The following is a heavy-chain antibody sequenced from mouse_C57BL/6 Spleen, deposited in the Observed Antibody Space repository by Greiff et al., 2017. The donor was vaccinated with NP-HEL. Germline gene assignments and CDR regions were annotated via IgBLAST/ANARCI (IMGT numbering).Heavy chain of an antibody. D-gene: IGHD2-4*01. Sequence: LQQSGASVKISCKASGYAFSSYWMNWVKQRPGKGLERIGQIYPGDGDTNYNGKFKGKATLTADKSSSTAYMQLSSLTSEDSAVYFCAREDDYVFDYWGQGTTLTVSS. CDR3: AREDDYVFDY. V-gene: IGHV1-80*01. CDR2: IYPGDGDT. CDR1: GYAFSSYW. J-gene: IGHJ2*01.